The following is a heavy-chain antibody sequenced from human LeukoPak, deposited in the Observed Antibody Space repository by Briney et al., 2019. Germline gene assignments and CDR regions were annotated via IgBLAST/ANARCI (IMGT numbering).Heavy chain of an antibody. V-gene: IGHV3-30-3*01. CDR3: AKDRLRLGELFYWYFDL. CDR1: GFTFSSYA. D-gene: IGHD3-16*01. CDR2: ISYDGSNK. Sequence: GRSLRLSCAASGFTFSSYAMHWVRQAPGKGLEWVAVISYDGSNKYYADSVKGRFTISRDNSKNTLYLQMNSLRAEDTAVYYCAKDRLRLGELFYWYFDLWAVAPWSLSPQ. J-gene: IGHJ2*01.